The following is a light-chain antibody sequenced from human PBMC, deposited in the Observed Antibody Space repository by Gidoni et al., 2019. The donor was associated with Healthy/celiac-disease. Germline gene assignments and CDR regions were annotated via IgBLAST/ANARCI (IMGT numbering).Light chain of an antibody. V-gene: IGKV1-39*01. J-gene: IGKJ4*02. CDR2: AAS. CDR1: QSISSY. Sequence: IKVPQSPSSLSASVGDRVTITCRASQSISSYLHWYQQKPGKAPKLLIYAASSLQSGVPSRFSGSGSGTDFTLTISSLQPEDVATYYCQQSYSTPRTFGEGTKVEIK. CDR3: QQSYSTPRT.